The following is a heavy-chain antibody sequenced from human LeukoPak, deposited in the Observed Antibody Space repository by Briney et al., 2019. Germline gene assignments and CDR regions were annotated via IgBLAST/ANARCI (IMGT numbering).Heavy chain of an antibody. Sequence: SETLSLTCTVSGGSISSYYWSWIRQPPGKGLEWIGYIYYSGSTNYNPSLKSRVTISVDTSKNQFSLKLSSVTAADTAVYYCARFSPIRPLYCGGDCYSAFDIWGQGTMVTVSS. CDR1: GGSISSYY. CDR2: IYYSGST. J-gene: IGHJ3*02. D-gene: IGHD2-21*02. V-gene: IGHV4-59*01. CDR3: ARFSPIRPLYCGGDCYSAFDI.